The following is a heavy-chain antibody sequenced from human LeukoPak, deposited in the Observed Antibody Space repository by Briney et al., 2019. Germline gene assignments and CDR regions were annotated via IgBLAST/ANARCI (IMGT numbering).Heavy chain of an antibody. CDR3: ARVPPAGGVRGLIPFFDQ. CDR2: LSPNSGDT. Sequence: ASVKVSCKASGDTFNNHDINWVRQATGQGLEWMGWLSPNSGDTGFAQKFQGRVTITRDTSITTAYMELNSLRYEDTAVYYCARVPPAGGVRGLIPFFDQWGQGTPVTVSS. CDR1: GDTFNNHD. D-gene: IGHD3-10*02. V-gene: IGHV1-8*03. J-gene: IGHJ4*02.